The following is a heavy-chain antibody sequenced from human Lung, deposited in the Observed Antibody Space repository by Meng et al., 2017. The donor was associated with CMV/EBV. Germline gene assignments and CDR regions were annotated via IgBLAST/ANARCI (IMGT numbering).Heavy chain of an antibody. J-gene: IGHJ5*02. CDR3: ARDAADSTSPAWFDP. V-gene: IGHV3-74*01. CDR2: INSDGSST. CDR1: GFTFSSYW. Sequence: SGFTFSSYWMHWVRQAPGTGLVWVARINSDGSSTSYADSVKGRFTISRDNAKTTLYLQMNSLRVEDTAVYYCARDAADSTSPAWFDPWGQGTLVTVSS. D-gene: IGHD2-2*01.